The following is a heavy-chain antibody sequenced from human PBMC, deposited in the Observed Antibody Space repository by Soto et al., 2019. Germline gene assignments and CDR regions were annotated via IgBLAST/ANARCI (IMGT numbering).Heavy chain of an antibody. J-gene: IGHJ6*02. CDR3: ARVEVVPPLRYYYYGMDV. V-gene: IGHV3-33*01. Sequence: GGSLRLSCAASGFTFSSYGMHWVRQAPGKGLEWVAVIWYDGSNKYYADSVKGRFTISRDNSKNTLYLQMNSLRAEDTAVYYCARVEVVPPLRYYYYGMDVWGQGTTVTVSS. CDR1: GFTFSSYG. D-gene: IGHD4-17*01. CDR2: IWYDGSNK.